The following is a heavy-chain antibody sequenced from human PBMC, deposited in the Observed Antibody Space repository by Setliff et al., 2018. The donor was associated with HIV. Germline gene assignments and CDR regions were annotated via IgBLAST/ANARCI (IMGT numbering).Heavy chain of an antibody. V-gene: IGHV1-69*08. D-gene: IGHD3-10*01. CDR3: ARDPFGELAGLTLGWYFDL. J-gene: IGHJ2*01. Sequence: SVKVSCKTSGGIISWVRQAPGQGLEWMGRIIPVGGTTNYAQKFQGRVTITADKSTSTVYMELSSLRSDDTAVYYCARDPFGELAGLTLGWYFDLWGRGTLVTVSS. CDR1: GGI. CDR2: IIPVGGTT.